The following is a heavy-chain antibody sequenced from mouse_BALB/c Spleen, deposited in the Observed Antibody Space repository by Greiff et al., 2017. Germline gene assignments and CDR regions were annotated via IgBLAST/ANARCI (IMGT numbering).Heavy chain of an antibody. D-gene: IGHD2-1*01. CDR2: IDPSDSET. CDR3: ARGGGNYGAWFAY. CDR1: GYTFTSYW. J-gene: IGHJ3*01. V-gene: IGHV1-69*02. Sequence: QVQLQQPGAELVKPGAPVKLSCKASGYTFTSYWMNWVKQRPGRGLEWIGRIDPSDSETHYNQKFKDKATLTVDKSSSTAYIQLSSLTSEDSAVYYCARGGGNYGAWFAYWGQGTLVTVSA.